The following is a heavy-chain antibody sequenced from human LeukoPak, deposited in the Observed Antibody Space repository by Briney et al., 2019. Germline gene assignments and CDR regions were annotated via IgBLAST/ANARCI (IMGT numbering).Heavy chain of an antibody. CDR1: GYTFTGYY. CDR3: ARAYYYDISGPINAFDL. CDR2: INPHSGDT. V-gene: IGHV1-2*02. D-gene: IGHD3-22*01. Sequence: ASVKVSCKASGYTFTGYYMHWVRQAPGQGLEWMGWINPHSGDTKYEQKFQGRVTMTRDTSITTAYMQLNSLTSDDTALYYCARAYYYDISGPINAFDLWGQGTMVTVSS. J-gene: IGHJ3*01.